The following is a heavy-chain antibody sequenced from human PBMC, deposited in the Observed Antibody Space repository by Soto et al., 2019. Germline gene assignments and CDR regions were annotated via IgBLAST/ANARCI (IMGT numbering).Heavy chain of an antibody. CDR1: RYSVASYW. J-gene: IGHJ4*02. Sequence: EALKISCKGSRYSVASYWISWVRQMPGKGLEWMGRIDPSDSYTNYSPSFQGHVTISADKSISTAYLQWSSLKASDTAMYYCARHSVVVTPSSYFDEWGKGTRVTGSS. CDR2: IDPSDSYT. V-gene: IGHV5-10-1*01. CDR3: ARHSVVVTPSSYFDE. D-gene: IGHD2-21*02.